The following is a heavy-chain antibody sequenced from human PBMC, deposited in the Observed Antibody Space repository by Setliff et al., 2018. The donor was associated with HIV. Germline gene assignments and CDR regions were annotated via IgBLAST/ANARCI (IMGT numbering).Heavy chain of an antibody. CDR2: IKQDESEE. CDR1: GFTFNSYW. CDR3: ARDRDQGYSSGWPRD. V-gene: IGHV3-7*01. Sequence: QPGWSLRLSCSASGFTFNSYWMSWVRQAPGKGLEWVANIKQDESEEYYLDSVKGRFTISGDNAKNSLYLQMNSLRAEDTAVYFCARDRDQGYSSGWPRDWGQGTLVTVSS. J-gene: IGHJ4*02. D-gene: IGHD6-19*01.